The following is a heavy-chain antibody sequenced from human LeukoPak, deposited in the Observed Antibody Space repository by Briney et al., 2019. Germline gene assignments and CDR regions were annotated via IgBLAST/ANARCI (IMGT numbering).Heavy chain of an antibody. CDR3: ARSYSSNSIYNWFDP. J-gene: IGHJ5*02. V-gene: IGHV4-39*07. CDR1: GGSISSSSYY. CDR2: IYYSGST. D-gene: IGHD6-13*01. Sequence: SETLSLTCTVSGGSISSSSYYWGWIRQPPGKGLEWIGSIYYSGSTYYNPSLKSRVTISVDTSKNQFSLKLSSVTAADTAVYYCARSYSSNSIYNWFDPWGQGTLVTVSS.